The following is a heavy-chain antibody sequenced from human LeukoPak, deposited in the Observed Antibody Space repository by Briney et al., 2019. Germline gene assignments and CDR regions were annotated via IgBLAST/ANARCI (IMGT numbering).Heavy chain of an antibody. D-gene: IGHD2-2*01. CDR3: ARDRCSSTSCYHAY. J-gene: IGHJ4*02. Sequence: GGSLRLSCAASGFTFSSYSMNWVRQAPGKGLEWVSSISSSSSYIYYADSVKGRFTISRDNAKNSLYLQMNSLRAEDTAVYYCARDRCSSTSCYHAYWGQGTLVTVSS. CDR2: ISSSSSYI. CDR1: GFTFSSYS. V-gene: IGHV3-21*01.